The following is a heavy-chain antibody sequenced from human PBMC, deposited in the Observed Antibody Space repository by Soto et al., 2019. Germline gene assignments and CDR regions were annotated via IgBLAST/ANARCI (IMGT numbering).Heavy chain of an antibody. CDR1: GFTFSSYG. J-gene: IGHJ4*02. V-gene: IGHV3-30*18. D-gene: IGHD4-17*01. CDR2: ISYDGSNK. Sequence: QVQLVESGGGVVQPGRSLRLSCAASGFTFSSYGMHWVRQAPGKGLEWVAVISYDGSNKYYADSVKGRFTISRDNSKNTLYLQRNSLRAEDTAVYYCAKAAVYGDYGYFDYWGQGTLVTFSS. CDR3: AKAAVYGDYGYFDY.